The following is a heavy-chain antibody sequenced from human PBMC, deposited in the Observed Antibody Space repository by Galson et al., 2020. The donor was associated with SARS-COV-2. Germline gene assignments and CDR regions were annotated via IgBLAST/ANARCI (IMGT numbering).Heavy chain of an antibody. CDR1: GGSFSGYS. CDR2: INFGGDT. Sequence: SQTLSLTCAVYGGSFSGYSWTWIRQAPGKGLEWIGEINFGGDTNYSPSLRSRVTLSVDTSKNQFSLKLRSVSAADTSLYYCARGRQGVVPSPVLGLGPFYSYYYMDVWAKGTSVTVSS. D-gene: IGHD2-2*01. J-gene: IGHJ6*03. CDR3: ARGRQGVVPSPVLGLGPFYSYYYMDV. V-gene: IGHV4-34*01.